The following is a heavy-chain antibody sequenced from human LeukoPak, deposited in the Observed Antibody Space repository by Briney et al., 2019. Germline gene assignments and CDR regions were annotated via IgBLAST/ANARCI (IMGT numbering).Heavy chain of an antibody. CDR3: ARGGGYNSPFGY. Sequence: SETLSLTCTVSGGSISSYYWNWIRQPPGKGLEWIGYISYSGNINYNPSLKSRVTISVDTSKNQFSLKLSSVTAADTAVYYCARGGGYNSPFGYWGQGTLVTVSS. CDR2: ISYSGNI. CDR1: GGSISSYY. D-gene: IGHD5-24*01. V-gene: IGHV4-59*01. J-gene: IGHJ4*02.